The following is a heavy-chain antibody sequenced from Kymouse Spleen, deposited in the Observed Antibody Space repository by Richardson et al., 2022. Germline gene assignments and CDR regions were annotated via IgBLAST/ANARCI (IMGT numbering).Heavy chain of an antibody. CDR2: INPSGGST. D-gene: IGHD6-6*01. CDR1: GYTFTSYY. V-gene: IGHV1-46*03. CDR3: ARSIAARRDYYYGMDV. Sequence: QVQLVQSGAEVKKPGASVKVSCKASGYTFTSYYMHWVRQAPGQGLEWMGIINPSGGSTSYAQKFQGRVTMTRDTSTSTVYMELSSLRSEDTAVYYCARSIAARRDYYYGMDVWGQGTTVTVSS. J-gene: IGHJ6*02.